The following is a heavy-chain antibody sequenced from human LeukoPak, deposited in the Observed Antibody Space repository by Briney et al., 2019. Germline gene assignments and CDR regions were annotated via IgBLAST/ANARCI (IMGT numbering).Heavy chain of an antibody. V-gene: IGHV4-59*08. CDR3: ARGGWSLDR. D-gene: IGHD6-19*01. Sequence: PSETLSLTCSVSGGSISGFYWSWFRQPPGKRLEWIGYIHYTGNPDYNPSLNSRVTIPVDTPKNQFSLRVTSLTASDTAVYYCARGGWSLDRWGRGTLVTVSS. CDR2: IHYTGNP. J-gene: IGHJ5*02. CDR1: GGSISGFY.